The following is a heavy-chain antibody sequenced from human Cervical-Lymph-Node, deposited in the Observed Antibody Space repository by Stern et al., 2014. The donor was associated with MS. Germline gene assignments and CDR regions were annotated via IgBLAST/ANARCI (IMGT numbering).Heavy chain of an antibody. V-gene: IGHV3-33*01. J-gene: IGHJ4*02. D-gene: IGHD6-19*01. Sequence: VQLVESGGGVVQPERSLXLSCAASGFDFRIYGMQWVRQTTGKGLEREGVIWFDGRHKNYEGTATGRFTLSRDNSKKPLYLQLNSLRAADTAVYYCARVPSGWQTGFDYWGQGTLVTVSS. CDR1: GFDFRIYG. CDR2: IWFDGRHK. CDR3: ARVPSGWQTGFDY.